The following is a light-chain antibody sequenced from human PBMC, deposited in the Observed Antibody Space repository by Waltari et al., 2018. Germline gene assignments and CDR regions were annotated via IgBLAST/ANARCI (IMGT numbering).Light chain of an antibody. CDR3: CSYAGSKFYV. CDR1: SSYVGPYNL. CDR2: EVT. J-gene: IGLJ1*01. Sequence: QSALTQPASVSGSPGQSITLSCTGTSSYVGPYNLLSWYQQHPGKGPKLMIYEVTKRPSGVSNRFSGSKSGNTASLTISGLQAEDEAEYYCCSYAGSKFYVFGTGTKVTVL. V-gene: IGLV2-23*02.